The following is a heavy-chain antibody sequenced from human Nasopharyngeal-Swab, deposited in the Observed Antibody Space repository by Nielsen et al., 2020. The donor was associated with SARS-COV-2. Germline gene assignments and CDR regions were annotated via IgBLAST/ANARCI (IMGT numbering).Heavy chain of an antibody. CDR3: ARDRIVVVFHLDP. CDR1: GFTFSSYG. V-gene: IGHV3-30*03. D-gene: IGHD2-21*01. Sequence: GESLKISCAASGFTFSSYGMHWVRQAPGKGLEWVAVISYDGSNKYYADSVKGRFTISRDNSKNTLYLQMNSLRAEDTAVYYCARDRIVVVFHLDPWGQGTLVTVSS. J-gene: IGHJ5*02. CDR2: ISYDGSNK.